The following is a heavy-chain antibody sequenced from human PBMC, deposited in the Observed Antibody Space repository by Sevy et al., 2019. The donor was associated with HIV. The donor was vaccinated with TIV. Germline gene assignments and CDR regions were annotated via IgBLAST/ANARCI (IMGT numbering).Heavy chain of an antibody. CDR1: GFTVSSNY. V-gene: IGHV3-53*01. CDR3: ARGGNYYDSSGYYWGAFDI. Sequence: GGSLRLSCAASGFTVSSNYMSWVRQAPGKGLERVSVIYSGGSTYYADSVKGRFTISRDNSKNTLYLQMNSLGAEDTAVYYCARGGNYYDSSGYYWGAFDIWGQGTMVTVSS. D-gene: IGHD3-22*01. CDR2: IYSGGST. J-gene: IGHJ3*02.